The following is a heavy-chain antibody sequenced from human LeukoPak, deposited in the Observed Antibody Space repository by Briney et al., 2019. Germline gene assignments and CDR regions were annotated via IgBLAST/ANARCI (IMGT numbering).Heavy chain of an antibody. V-gene: IGHV3-23*01. D-gene: IGHD3-10*01. CDR1: GFTFSSYA. J-gene: IGHJ4*02. CDR2: ISGSGGST. Sequence: LSGRSLRLSCAASGFTFSSYAMSWVRQAPGKGLEWVSAISGSGGSTYYADSVKGRFTISRDNSKNTLYLQMNSLRAEDTAVYYCAKDGEVVSPNYFDYWGQGTLVTVSS. CDR3: AKDGEVVSPNYFDY.